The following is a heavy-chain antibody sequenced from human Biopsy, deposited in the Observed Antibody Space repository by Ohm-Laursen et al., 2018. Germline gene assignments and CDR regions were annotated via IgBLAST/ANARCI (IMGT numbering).Heavy chain of an antibody. D-gene: IGHD3-22*01. V-gene: IGHV4-59*02. CDR2: IYYSGSI. J-gene: IGHJ2*01. CDR3: ARDRGYYSDRTVPGYFDL. CDR1: GGSVNSYS. Sequence: GTLSLTCSVSGGSVNSYSWSWIRQPPGKGLEWIGHIYYSGSINYNPSLKGRVTISLDTSKNQFSLRLRSVTPADTAIYYCARDRGYYSDRTVPGYFDLWGRGTLVTVSS.